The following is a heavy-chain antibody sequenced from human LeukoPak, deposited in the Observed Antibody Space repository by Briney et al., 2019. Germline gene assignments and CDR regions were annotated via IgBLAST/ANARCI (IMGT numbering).Heavy chain of an antibody. CDR2: IYYSGST. J-gene: IGHJ3*02. CDR1: GGSISSYY. D-gene: IGHD3-22*01. V-gene: IGHV4-59*01. Sequence: SETLSLTCTVSGGSISSYYWSWIRQPPGKGLEWIGYIYYSGSTNYNPSLKSRVTISVDTSKNQFSLKLSSVTAADTAVYYCARDRYYYDSRRAFDIWGQGTMVTVSS. CDR3: ARDRYYYDSRRAFDI.